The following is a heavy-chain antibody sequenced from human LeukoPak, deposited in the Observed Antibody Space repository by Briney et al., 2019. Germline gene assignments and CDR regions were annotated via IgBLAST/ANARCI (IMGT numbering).Heavy chain of an antibody. CDR3: AKGRWELPMHAFDI. V-gene: IGHV3-53*01. CDR1: GFTVSSNY. D-gene: IGHD1-26*01. J-gene: IGHJ3*02. Sequence: GGSLRLSCAASGFTVSSNYMSWVRQAPGKGLEWVSVIYSGGSTYYADSVKGRFTISRDNSKNTLYLQMNSLRAEDTAVYYCAKGRWELPMHAFDIWGQGTMVTVSS. CDR2: IYSGGST.